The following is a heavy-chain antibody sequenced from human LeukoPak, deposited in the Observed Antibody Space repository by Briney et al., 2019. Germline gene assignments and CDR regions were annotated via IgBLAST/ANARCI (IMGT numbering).Heavy chain of an antibody. D-gene: IGHD3-10*01. CDR1: GYTFTSYA. V-gene: IGHV1-3*01. Sequence: GASVKVSCKASGYTFTSYAMHWVRQAPGQRLEWMGWINAGNGNTEYSQKFQGRVTITRDTSASTAYMELSSLRSEDTAVYYCARRATGDYWGQGTLVTVSS. J-gene: IGHJ4*02. CDR2: INAGNGNT. CDR3: ARRATGDY.